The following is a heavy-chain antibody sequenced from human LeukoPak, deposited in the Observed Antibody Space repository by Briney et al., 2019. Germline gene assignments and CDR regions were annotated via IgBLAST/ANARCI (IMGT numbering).Heavy chain of an antibody. J-gene: IGHJ4*02. V-gene: IGHV3-15*01. Sequence: GGSLRLSCAASGFTFSNAWMSWVRQAPGKGLEWVGRIKSKTDGGTTDYAAPVKGRFTISRDDSKNTLYLQMNSLKTEDTAVYYCTTDPDRDYYDSCGPIDYWGQGTLVTVSS. CDR1: GFTFSNAW. CDR3: TTDPDRDYYDSCGPIDY. CDR2: IKSKTDGGTT. D-gene: IGHD3-22*01.